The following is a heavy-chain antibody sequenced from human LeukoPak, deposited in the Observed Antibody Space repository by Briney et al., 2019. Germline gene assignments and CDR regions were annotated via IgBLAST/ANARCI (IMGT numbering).Heavy chain of an antibody. CDR1: GFTFSSYS. Sequence: GGSLRLSCAASGFTFSSYSMNWVRQAPGKGLEWVSAISGSGGSTYYADSVKGRFTISRDNSKNTLYLQMNSLRAEDTAVYYCAKGSCSSTSCYVMYFQHWGQGTLVTVSS. CDR3: AKGSCSSTSCYVMYFQH. V-gene: IGHV3-23*01. CDR2: ISGSGGST. D-gene: IGHD2-2*01. J-gene: IGHJ1*01.